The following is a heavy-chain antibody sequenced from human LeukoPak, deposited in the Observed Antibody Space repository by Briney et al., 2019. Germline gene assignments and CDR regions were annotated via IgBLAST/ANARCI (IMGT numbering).Heavy chain of an antibody. CDR3: TRNSGWYGLS. V-gene: IGHV3-23*01. CDR2: ISGSGGST. Sequence: GGTLRLSCAASGFTFSSYGMSWVRQAPGKGLEWASAISGSGGSTYYADSVKGRFTISRDNSNNTLFLHLNSLRGEDTAVYYCTRNSGWYGLSWGQGTLVTVSS. CDR1: GFTFSSYG. J-gene: IGHJ1*01. D-gene: IGHD6-19*01.